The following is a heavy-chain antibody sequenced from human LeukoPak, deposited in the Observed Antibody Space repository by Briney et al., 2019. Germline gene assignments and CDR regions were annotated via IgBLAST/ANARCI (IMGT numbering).Heavy chain of an antibody. CDR1: GFTFSSYA. V-gene: IGHV3-23*01. CDR3: ARARPWDSSRSYYFGMDV. CDR2: IPGSGGAT. J-gene: IGHJ6*02. Sequence: GGSLRLSCEASGFTFSSYAIRWVRQAPGAGLEWVSSIPGSGGATYYADSVRGRFSISRDSSKNTVYLQMNSLRDEDTAVYYCARARPWDSSRSYYFGMDVWGHGTTVTVSS. D-gene: IGHD3-22*01.